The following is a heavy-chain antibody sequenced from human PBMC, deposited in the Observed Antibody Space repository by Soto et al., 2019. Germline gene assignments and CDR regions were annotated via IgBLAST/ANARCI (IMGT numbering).Heavy chain of an antibody. CDR3: ARDRGDPRFDY. CDR2: ISYDGSNK. D-gene: IGHD2-21*02. CDR1: GFTFSSYA. V-gene: IGHV3-30-3*01. Sequence: GGSVRLSCAASGFTFSSYAMHWVRQAPGKGLEWVAVISYDGSNKYYADSVKGRFTISRDNSKNTLYLQMNSLRAEDTAVYYCARDRGDPRFDYWGQGTLVTVSS. J-gene: IGHJ4*02.